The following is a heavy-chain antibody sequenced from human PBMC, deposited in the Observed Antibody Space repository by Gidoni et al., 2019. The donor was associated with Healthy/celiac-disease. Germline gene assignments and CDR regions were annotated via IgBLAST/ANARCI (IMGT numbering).Heavy chain of an antibody. Sequence: QVQLVASGGGVVQPGRSLRLSCAASGFTFSSYGMHWVRQAPGKGLEWVAVISYDGSNKYYADSVKGRFTISRDNSKNTLYLQMNSLRAEDTAVYYCAKPPGTDYYDSSGYYYGLAYFQHWGQGTLVTVSS. V-gene: IGHV3-30*18. CDR1: GFTFSSYG. J-gene: IGHJ1*01. CDR3: AKPPGTDYYDSSGYYYGLAYFQH. CDR2: ISYDGSNK. D-gene: IGHD3-22*01.